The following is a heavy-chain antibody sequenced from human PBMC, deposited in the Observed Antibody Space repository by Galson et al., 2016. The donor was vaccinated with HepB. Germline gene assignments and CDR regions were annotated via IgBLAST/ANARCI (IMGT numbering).Heavy chain of an antibody. CDR1: GFSVSTSGVG. CDR3: ANSRVGATGDYYYGLDV. D-gene: IGHD1-26*01. CDR2: IYWDDNK. Sequence: PALVKPTQTLTLTCTFSGFSVSTSGVGVGWIRQSPGKALEWLALIYWDDNKRYSPSLKTRLSITKDTSKNQVVLTMTNMDPVDTATYYCANSRVGATGDYYYGLDVWGQGTTVTVSS. J-gene: IGHJ6*02. V-gene: IGHV2-5*02.